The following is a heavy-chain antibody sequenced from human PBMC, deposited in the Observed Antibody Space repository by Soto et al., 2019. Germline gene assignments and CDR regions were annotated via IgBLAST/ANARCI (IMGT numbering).Heavy chain of an antibody. CDR1: GFRFSDYY. CDR3: ARDGKYDSSGYYYSH. CDR2: INPTGDSP. V-gene: IGHV1-46*01. Sequence: SVKVSCKASGFRFSDYYMHWVRQAPGQGLEWMGIINPTGDSPSYAQKFQGRVTMTRDTSTNTVYMELSSLRSEDTAIYYCARDGKYDSSGYYYSHWGQGTLVTVSS. D-gene: IGHD3-22*01. J-gene: IGHJ4*02.